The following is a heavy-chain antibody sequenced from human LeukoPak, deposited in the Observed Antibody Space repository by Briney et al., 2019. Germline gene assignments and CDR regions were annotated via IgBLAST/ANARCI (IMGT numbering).Heavy chain of an antibody. CDR3: ARGGIGYCSGGSCYLDY. J-gene: IGHJ4*02. D-gene: IGHD2-15*01. Sequence: PGGSLRLSCAASGFTFSSYAMSWVRQAPGKGLEWVSAISGSGGSTYYADSVKGRFTISRDNSKNTLYLQMNSLRAEDTALYYCARGGIGYCSGGSCYLDYWGQGTLVTVSS. V-gene: IGHV3-23*01. CDR1: GFTFSSYA. CDR2: ISGSGGST.